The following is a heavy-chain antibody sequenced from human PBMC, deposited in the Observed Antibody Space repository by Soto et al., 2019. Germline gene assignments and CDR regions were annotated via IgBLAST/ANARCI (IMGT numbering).Heavy chain of an antibody. CDR3: VKKGSPSGDHSNWYFDL. CDR2: IVGGGGSA. D-gene: IGHD7-27*01. CDR1: GFTFRSYA. J-gene: IGHJ2*01. Sequence: PGGSLRISCAASGFTFRSYAIGLVRQGPGKGLEWISTIVGGGGSAYYADSVKGRFTIPIDNSKNTLYLQMDSLSADDTAVYFCVKKGSPSGDHSNWYFDLW. V-gene: IGHV3-23*01.